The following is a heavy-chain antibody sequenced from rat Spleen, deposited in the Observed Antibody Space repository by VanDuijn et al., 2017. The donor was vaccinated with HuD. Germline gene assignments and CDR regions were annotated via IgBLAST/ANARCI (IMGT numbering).Heavy chain of an antibody. V-gene: IGHV5-31*01. CDR2: ITNASGRT. J-gene: IGHJ3*01. CDR1: GFTFNNYW. Sequence: EVQLVESGGGLVQPGGSLKLSCVASGFTFNNYWMTWIRQAPGKGLEWVASITNASGRTYYPDSVKGRFTISRDTAQNTLYLQMDSLRSEDTATYYCASQTRGRVYYYASYYPDRFTYWGQGTLVTVSS. CDR3: ASQTRGRVYYYASYYPDRFTY. D-gene: IGHD1-12*03.